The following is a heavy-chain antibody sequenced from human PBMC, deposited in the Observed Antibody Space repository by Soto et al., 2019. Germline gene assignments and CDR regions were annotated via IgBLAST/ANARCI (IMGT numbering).Heavy chain of an antibody. CDR2: MNPNSGNT. V-gene: IGHV1-8*01. CDR1: GYTFTSYD. J-gene: IGHJ4*02. D-gene: IGHD4-17*01. CDR3: ARTLDYGDYVGCNY. Sequence: QVQLVQSGAEVKKPGASVKVSCKASGYTFTSYDINWVRQATGQGLEWMGWMNPNSGNTGYAQKFQGRVTMTRNTSISTAHMELSSLRSEDTAVYYCARTLDYGDYVGCNYWGQGTLVTVSS.